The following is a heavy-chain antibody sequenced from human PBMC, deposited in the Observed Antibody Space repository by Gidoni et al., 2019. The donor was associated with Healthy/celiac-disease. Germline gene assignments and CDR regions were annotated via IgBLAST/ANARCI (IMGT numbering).Heavy chain of an antibody. CDR1: WFSLRNARMG. Sequence: QVTLKESGPVLVNPTETLTLTCTVSWFSLRNARMGVSWIRQPPGEALEWLAHIFSNDEKSYSTSLKNRLTISKDTSKSQVVLTMTNMDPVDTATYYCARITIYYYDSSGYPGPKDYYFDYWGQGTLVTVSS. CDR2: IFSNDEK. CDR3: ARITIYYYDSSGYPGPKDYYFDY. V-gene: IGHV2-26*01. D-gene: IGHD3-22*01. J-gene: IGHJ4*02.